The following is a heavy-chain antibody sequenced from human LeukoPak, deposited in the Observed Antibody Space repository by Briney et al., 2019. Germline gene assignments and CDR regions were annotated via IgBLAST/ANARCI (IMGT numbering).Heavy chain of an antibody. D-gene: IGHD6-19*01. CDR2: IKQDGSEK. CDR3: ARDSGVGGP. V-gene: IGHV3-7*01. J-gene: IGHJ5*02. CDR1: GFTFSSYW. Sequence: GGSLRLSCAASGFTFSSYWMSWVRQAPGKGLEWVANIKQDGSEKYYVDSVKGRFTLFRDDAKNSVYLQMNSLRVEDTAVYYCARDSGVGGPWGQGIPVTVSS.